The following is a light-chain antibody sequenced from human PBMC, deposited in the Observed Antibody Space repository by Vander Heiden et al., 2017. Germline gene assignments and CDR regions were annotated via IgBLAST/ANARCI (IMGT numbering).Light chain of an antibody. Sequence: DILLTQSPCILSFSPGERATLSCRASQSVISSYLAWYQQKPGQAPRLLIYGASSRATGIPDRFSGSGSGTDFTINISRLEPEDFAVYYCKQYGSSPGYTFGQGTKLEIK. V-gene: IGKV3-20*01. J-gene: IGKJ2*01. CDR3: KQYGSSPGYT. CDR1: QSVISSY. CDR2: GAS.